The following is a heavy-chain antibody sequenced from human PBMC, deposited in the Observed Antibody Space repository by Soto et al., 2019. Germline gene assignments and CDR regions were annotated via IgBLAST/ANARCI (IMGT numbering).Heavy chain of an antibody. CDR3: ARARLISAAPVFDY. V-gene: IGHV3-33*01. D-gene: IGHD2-2*01. J-gene: IGHJ4*02. Sequence: QVQLVESGGGVVQPGRSLRLSCAASGFTFSSYGMHWVRQAPGKGLEWVAVIWDDGSNRNYADSVKGRFTISRDNPKNNLYLQMNSLRAEDTAVYYCARARLISAAPVFDYWGQGTLVTVSS. CDR1: GFTFSSYG. CDR2: IWDDGSNR.